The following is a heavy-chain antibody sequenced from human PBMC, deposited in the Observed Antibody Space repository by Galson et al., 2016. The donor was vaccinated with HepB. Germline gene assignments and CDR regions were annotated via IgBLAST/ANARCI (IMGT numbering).Heavy chain of an antibody. V-gene: IGHV1-69*13. CDR1: GGTFSTDG. CDR3: AREGCAGDCPKWFDP. J-gene: IGHJ5*01. Sequence: SVKVSCKASGGTFSTDGLSWVRQAPGQGLEWMGGIVPMFGATNYAQKFQDRVMITADESTNTAYMELSSLRSEDTAIYYCAREGCAGDCPKWFDPWGQGTLVTVSS. CDR2: IVPMFGAT. D-gene: IGHD2-21*02.